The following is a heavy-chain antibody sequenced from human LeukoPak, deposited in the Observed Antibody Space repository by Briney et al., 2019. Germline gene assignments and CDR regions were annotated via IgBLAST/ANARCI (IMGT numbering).Heavy chain of an antibody. J-gene: IGHJ5*02. CDR2: MYYSGST. CDR3: ARHYCSGGSCYRGWFDP. Sequence: SETLSLTCTVSGGSISSSSYYWGWIRQPPGKGLEWIGSMYYSGSTYYNPSLKSRVTISVDTSKNQFSLKLSSVTAADTAVYYCARHYCSGGSCYRGWFDPWGQGTLVTVSS. D-gene: IGHD2-15*01. V-gene: IGHV4-39*01. CDR1: GGSISSSSYY.